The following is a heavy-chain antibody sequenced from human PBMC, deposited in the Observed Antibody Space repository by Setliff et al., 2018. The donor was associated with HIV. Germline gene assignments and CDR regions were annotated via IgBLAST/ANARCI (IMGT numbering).Heavy chain of an antibody. CDR3: AKDRGSGSYSDV. CDR2: ISGSGGST. Sequence: SLRLSCAASGFTFSSYAMSWVRQAPGKGLEWVSAISGSGGSTYYADSVKGRFTISRDNSKNTLYLQMNSLRAEDTAVYYCAKDRGSGSYSDVWGKGTTVTVSS. J-gene: IGHJ6*04. D-gene: IGHD3-10*01. V-gene: IGHV3-23*01. CDR1: GFTFSSYA.